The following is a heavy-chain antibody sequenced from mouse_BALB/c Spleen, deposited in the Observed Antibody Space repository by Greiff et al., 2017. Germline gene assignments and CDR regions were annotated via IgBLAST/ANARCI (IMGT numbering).Heavy chain of an antibody. CDR3: TPGSSWFAY. J-gene: IGHJ3*01. Sequence: EVKLVESGGGLVQPGGSMKLSCVASGFTFSNYWMTWVRQSPEKGLEWVAEIRLKSNNYATHYAESVKGRFTISRDDSKSSVYLQMSNLRAEDTGIYYGTPGSSWFAYWGQGTLVTVSA. CDR1: GFTFSNYW. CDR2: IRLKSNNYAT. D-gene: IGHD6-1*01. V-gene: IGHV6-6*02.